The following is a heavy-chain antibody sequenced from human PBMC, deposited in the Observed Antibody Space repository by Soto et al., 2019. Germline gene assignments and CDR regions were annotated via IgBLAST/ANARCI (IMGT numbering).Heavy chain of an antibody. CDR2: ISSNGGST. D-gene: IGHD1-7*01. J-gene: IGHJ4*02. CDR1: GFTFSSYA. CDR3: VWPGTRYY. Sequence: PGGSLRLSCSASGFTFSSYAMHWVRQAPGKGLEYVPAISSNGGSTYYADSVKGRFTISRDNSKNTLYLQMSSLRAEDTAVYYCVWPGTRYYWGQGTLVTVSS. V-gene: IGHV3-64D*06.